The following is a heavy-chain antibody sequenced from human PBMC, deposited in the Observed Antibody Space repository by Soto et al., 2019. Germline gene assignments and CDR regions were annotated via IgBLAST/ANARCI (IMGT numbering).Heavy chain of an antibody. D-gene: IGHD1-1*01. V-gene: IGHV1-46*03. Sequence: QVQLVQSGAEVKKPGASVKISCKAIGYSFTSHYMHWVRQAPGQGLEWMGTIYPGGVNVAYAQKFQGSSPMTDDTSTSHVYMELTSRTSVDTALYYCARDKSWHDLVWWLDPWGQGTLVTVSS. CDR1: GYSFTSHY. CDR2: IYPGGVNV. J-gene: IGHJ5*02. CDR3: ARDKSWHDLVWWLDP.